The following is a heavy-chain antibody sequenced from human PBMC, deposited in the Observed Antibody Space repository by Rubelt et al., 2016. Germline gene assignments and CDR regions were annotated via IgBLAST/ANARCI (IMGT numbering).Heavy chain of an antibody. V-gene: IGHV3-48*03. CDR2: ITASGRAR. CDR3: VRDEYGVGGDP. CDR1: GFSFNIYE. D-gene: IGHD2/OR15-2a*01. Sequence: EVQLVESGGGLVQPGGSLRLSCAASGFSFNIYEMNWVRQAPGKGLEWVSYITASGRARYYADAVKVRFTVSRDKAKNLLYLQMNNVTDDDTALYYCVRDEYGVGGDPWGQGTLVTVSS. J-gene: IGHJ5*02.